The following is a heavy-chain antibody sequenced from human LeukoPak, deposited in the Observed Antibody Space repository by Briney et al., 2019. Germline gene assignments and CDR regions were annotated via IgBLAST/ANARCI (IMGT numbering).Heavy chain of an antibody. Sequence: SETLSLTCTVSGVSISSYYWSWIRQPPGKGLEWMGSMYYSGNSNYNASLKSRVTISADTSKNQVSLKLTSVTAADTAVYYCARVPPGHASGSDFPDYWGRGTLVIVSS. CDR2: MYYSGNS. J-gene: IGHJ4*02. CDR1: GVSISSYY. D-gene: IGHD3-10*01. V-gene: IGHV4-59*01. CDR3: ARVPPGHASGSDFPDY.